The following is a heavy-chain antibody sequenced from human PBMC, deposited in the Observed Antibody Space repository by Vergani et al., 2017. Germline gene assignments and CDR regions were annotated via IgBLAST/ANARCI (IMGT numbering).Heavy chain of an antibody. V-gene: IGHV3-11*01. Sequence: VQLLESGGGLVQPGGSLRLSCAASGFSFSDHYMTWIRQAPGKGLEWVSYISNSGNTIAYADSVKGRFSISRDNAKSSLFLQMDSLRAEDTAVYYCARDHRDYNNYPGTFDIWGQGSMVTVSS. J-gene: IGHJ3*02. D-gene: IGHD5-24*01. CDR2: ISNSGNTI. CDR3: ARDHRDYNNYPGTFDI. CDR1: GFSFSDHY.